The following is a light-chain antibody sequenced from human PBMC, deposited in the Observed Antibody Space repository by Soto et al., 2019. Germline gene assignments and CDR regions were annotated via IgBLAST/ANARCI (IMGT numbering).Light chain of an antibody. Sequence: QCALAQPASVSGSPGQSITISCAGTSGDVGGYNYVSWYQQHPGKAPKLMIYDVSNRPSGVSNRFSGSKSGNTAPLTISGLQAEDEADYYCSSYTSSSTLLFVFGTGTKVTVL. CDR1: SGDVGGYNY. J-gene: IGLJ1*01. CDR2: DVS. CDR3: SSYTSSSTLLFV. V-gene: IGLV2-14*01.